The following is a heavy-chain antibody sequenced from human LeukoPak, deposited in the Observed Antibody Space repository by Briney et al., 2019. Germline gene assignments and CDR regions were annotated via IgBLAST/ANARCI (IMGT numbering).Heavy chain of an antibody. J-gene: IGHJ6*02. V-gene: IGHV4-59*08. Sequence: SETLSLTCTVSGGCISSYYWSCIRQPPGKGLEWIGNIYYSGSTNYNPSLKSRVTISVDTSKNQFSLRLSSVTAADTAVYYCARQSYTAYYYYGMDVWGQGTTVTVSS. CDR1: GGCISSYY. CDR2: IYYSGST. D-gene: IGHD3-10*01. CDR3: ARQSYTAYYYYGMDV.